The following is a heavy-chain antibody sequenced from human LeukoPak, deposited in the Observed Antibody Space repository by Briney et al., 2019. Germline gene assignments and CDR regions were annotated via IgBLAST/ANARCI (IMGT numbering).Heavy chain of an antibody. Sequence: RSGGSLRLSCAASGFTFSSYAMHWVRQAPGKGLEWVAVISYDGSNKYYADSVKGRFTISRDNSKNTLYLQMNSLRAEDTAVYYCARAFRGYSYGPNPFDYWGQGTLVTVSS. CDR2: ISYDGSNK. J-gene: IGHJ4*02. V-gene: IGHV3-30-3*02. D-gene: IGHD5-18*01. CDR3: ARAFRGYSYGPNPFDY. CDR1: GFTFSSYA.